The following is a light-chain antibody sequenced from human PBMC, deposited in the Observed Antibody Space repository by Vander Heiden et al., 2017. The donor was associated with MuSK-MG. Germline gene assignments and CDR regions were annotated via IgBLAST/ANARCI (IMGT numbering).Light chain of an antibody. CDR2: WAS. CDR1: QSVLYSSNNRNY. Sequence: DIVMTQSPDSLAVSLGERATINCKSSQSVLYSSNNRNYLAWYQQKPGQPPKLLIYWASTRESGVPDRFSGSGSGTDFTLTISSLQAEDVAVYYCQQYDSFPFTFGHGTKVDVK. J-gene: IGKJ3*01. V-gene: IGKV4-1*01. CDR3: QQYDSFPFT.